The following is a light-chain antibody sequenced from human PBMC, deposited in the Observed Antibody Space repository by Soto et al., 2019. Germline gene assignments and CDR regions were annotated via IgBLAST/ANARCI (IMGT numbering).Light chain of an antibody. CDR3: TSFTDTGTVI. CDR1: SSDVGAYHS. V-gene: IGLV2-14*03. CDR2: DVS. Sequence: SVLTQPASVSVSPGQSFTISCTGTSSDVGAYHSVSWYQQHPGKAPKLIIFDVSNRPSGVSDRFSGSKSGNTASLTISGLQAEDEADYYCTSFTDTGTVIFGGGTKVTVL. J-gene: IGLJ2*01.